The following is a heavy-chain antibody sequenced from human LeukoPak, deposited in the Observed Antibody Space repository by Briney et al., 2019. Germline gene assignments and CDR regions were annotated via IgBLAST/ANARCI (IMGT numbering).Heavy chain of an antibody. J-gene: IGHJ4*02. D-gene: IGHD5-18*01. V-gene: IGHV1-18*01. CDR1: GYTFTSFG. Sequence: ASVKVSCKASGYTFTSFGISWVRQAPGQGLEWMGWISAYNGNVKYAQKFQGRDTMTTDISTSAAYMEVRSLRSEDTAVYYCVRDLGVDTTMIFFDYWGQGSVVTVSS. CDR3: VRDLGVDTTMIFFDY. CDR2: ISAYNGNV.